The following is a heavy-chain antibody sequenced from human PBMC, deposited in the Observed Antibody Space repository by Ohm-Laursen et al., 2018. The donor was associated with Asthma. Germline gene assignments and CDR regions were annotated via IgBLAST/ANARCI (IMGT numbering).Heavy chain of an antibody. J-gene: IGHJ6*02. CDR3: ARVSYYYDSSGYYSYGMDV. D-gene: IGHD3-22*01. Sequence: SLRLSCAASGFTFSSYDMHWVRQATGKGLEWVSAIGTAGDPYYPGSVKGRFTISRENAKNFLYLQMNSLRAGDTAVYYCARVSYYYDSSGYYSYGMDVWGQGTTVTVSS. CDR1: GFTFSSYD. CDR2: IGTAGDP. V-gene: IGHV3-13*05.